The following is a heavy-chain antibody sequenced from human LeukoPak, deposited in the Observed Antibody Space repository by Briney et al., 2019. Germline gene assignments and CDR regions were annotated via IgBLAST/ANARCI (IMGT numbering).Heavy chain of an antibody. CDR3: ARDSSSRHLFSDYYYGMDV. D-gene: IGHD6-13*01. CDR1: GFTFSSYA. J-gene: IGHJ6*02. Sequence: GGSLRLSCAASGFTFSSYAMSWVRQAPGKGLEWVSSISSSSSYIYYADSVKGRFTISRDNAKNSLYLQMNSLRAEDTAVYYCARDSSSRHLFSDYYYGMDVWGQGTTVTVSS. CDR2: ISSSSSYI. V-gene: IGHV3-21*01.